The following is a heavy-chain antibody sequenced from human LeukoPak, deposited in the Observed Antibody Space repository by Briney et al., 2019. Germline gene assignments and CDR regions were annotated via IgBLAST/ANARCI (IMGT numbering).Heavy chain of an antibody. V-gene: IGHV3-74*01. CDR1: GFTFSSYW. J-gene: IGHJ5*02. CDR2: INSDGSST. Sequence: PGGPLRLSCAASGFTFSSYWMHWVRQAPGKGLVWVSRINSDGSSTSYADSVKGRFTISRDNAKNTLYLQMNSLRAEDTAVYYCARDGHNWNDPLSVGWFDPWGQGTLVTVSS. CDR3: ARDGHNWNDPLSVGWFDP. D-gene: IGHD1-1*01.